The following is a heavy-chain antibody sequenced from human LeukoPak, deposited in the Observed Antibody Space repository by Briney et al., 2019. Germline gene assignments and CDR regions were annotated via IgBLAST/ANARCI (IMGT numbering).Heavy chain of an antibody. CDR3: AKQLGYCSDGSCYFPY. Sequence: GGSLRLSCAASGFTFSSSAMSWVRQAPGKGLEWVSAISNNGGYTYYADSVQGRFTISRDNSKSTLCLRMNSLRAEDTAVYYCAKQLGYCSDGSCYFPYWGQGTLVTVSS. CDR2: ISNNGGYT. CDR1: GFTFSSSA. V-gene: IGHV3-23*01. J-gene: IGHJ4*02. D-gene: IGHD2-15*01.